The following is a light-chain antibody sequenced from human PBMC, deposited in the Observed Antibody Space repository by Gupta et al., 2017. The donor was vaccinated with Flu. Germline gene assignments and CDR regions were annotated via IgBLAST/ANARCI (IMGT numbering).Light chain of an antibody. CDR1: SSDVGGYDY. J-gene: IGLJ1*01. Sequence: QSALTQPASVSGSLGQSITISCTGTSSDVGGYDYVSWYQQRPGNAPKLIIYEVSYRPSGVSNRFSGSKSGNTASLTISGLQAEDETDYYCCSYITSGTLKYVFGTGTKVTVL. CDR2: EVS. V-gene: IGLV2-14*01. CDR3: CSYITSGTLKYV.